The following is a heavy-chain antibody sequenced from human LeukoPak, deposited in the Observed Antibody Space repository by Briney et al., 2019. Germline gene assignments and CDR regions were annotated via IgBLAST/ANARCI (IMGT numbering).Heavy chain of an antibody. V-gene: IGHV4-31*03. J-gene: IGHJ5*02. Sequence: SQTLSLTCTVSGGSISSGGYYWSWIRQHPGKGLEWIGYIYYSGSTYYNPSLKSRVTISVDTSKNQFSLKLSSVTAADTAVYYCARRGYSYGYWFDPWGQGTLVSVSS. CDR3: ARRGYSYGYWFDP. D-gene: IGHD5-18*01. CDR1: GGSISSGGYY. CDR2: IYYSGST.